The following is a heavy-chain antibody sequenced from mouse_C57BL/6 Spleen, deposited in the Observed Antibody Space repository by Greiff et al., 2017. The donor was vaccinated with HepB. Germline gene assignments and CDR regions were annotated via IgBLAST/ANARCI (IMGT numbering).Heavy chain of an antibody. J-gene: IGHJ2*01. CDR2: IYPGSGST. CDR1: GYTFTSYW. Sequence: VKLQQPGAELVKPGASVKMSCKASGYTFTSYWITWVKQRPGQGLEWIGDIYPGSGSTNYNEKFKSKATLTVDTSSSTAYMQLSSLTSEDSAVYYCAREGTVVATNFDYWGQGTTLTVSS. CDR3: AREGTVVATNFDY. V-gene: IGHV1-55*01. D-gene: IGHD1-1*01.